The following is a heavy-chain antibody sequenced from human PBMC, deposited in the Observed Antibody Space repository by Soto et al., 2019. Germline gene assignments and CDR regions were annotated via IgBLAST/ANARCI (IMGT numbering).Heavy chain of an antibody. CDR3: ARGYYYGSGSYLPPDV. D-gene: IGHD3-10*01. V-gene: IGHV4-34*01. Sequence: SETLSLTCAVYGGSFSGYYWSWIRQPPGKGLELIGEINHSGSTNYNPSLKSRVTISVDTSKDQLSLKLSSVTAADTAVYYCARGYYYGSGSYLPPDVWGQGTTVTVSS. CDR2: INHSGST. CDR1: GGSFSGYY. J-gene: IGHJ6*02.